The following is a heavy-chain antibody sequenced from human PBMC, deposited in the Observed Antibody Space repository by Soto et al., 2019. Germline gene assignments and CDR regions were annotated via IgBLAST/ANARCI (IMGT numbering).Heavy chain of an antibody. CDR1: GGSISSSSYY. CDR3: ARQGTYYGSGPNWFDP. V-gene: IGHV4-39*01. CDR2: IYYSGST. J-gene: IGHJ5*02. Sequence: PSETLSLTCTVSGGSISSSSYYWGWIRQPPGKGLEWIGSIYYSGSTYYNPSLKSRVTISVDTSKNQFSLKLSSVTAADTAVYYCARQGTYYGSGPNWFDPWGQGTLVTVS. D-gene: IGHD3-10*01.